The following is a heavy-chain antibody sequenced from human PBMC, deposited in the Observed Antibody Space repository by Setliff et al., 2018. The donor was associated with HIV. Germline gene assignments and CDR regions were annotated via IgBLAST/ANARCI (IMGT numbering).Heavy chain of an antibody. J-gene: IGHJ4*02. D-gene: IGHD2-15*01. CDR1: GYSFTDYY. Sequence: KISCKGSGYSFTDYYIHWVRQAPGQGLEWMGGIIPIRGIANTAQKFQGRVTITADKSTTTVYMDLSSLRSEDTAVYYCARNALDCSGSTCYAGDVYFDYWGQGILVTVSS. CDR2: IIPIRGIA. V-gene: IGHV1-69*10. CDR3: ARNALDCSGSTCYAGDVYFDY.